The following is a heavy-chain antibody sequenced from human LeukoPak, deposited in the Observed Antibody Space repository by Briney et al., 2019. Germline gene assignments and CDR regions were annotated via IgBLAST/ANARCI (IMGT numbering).Heavy chain of an antibody. V-gene: IGHV3-11*06. CDR3: ASSSWSNAFDI. CDR2: ISSSSSYI. Sequence: GGSLRLSCAASGFTFSDYYMSWIRQAPGKGLEWVSYISSSSSYIYYADSVKGRFTISRDNAKNSLYLQMNSLRAEDTAVYYCASSSWSNAFDIWGQGTMVTVSS. D-gene: IGHD6-13*01. CDR1: GFTFSDYY. J-gene: IGHJ3*02.